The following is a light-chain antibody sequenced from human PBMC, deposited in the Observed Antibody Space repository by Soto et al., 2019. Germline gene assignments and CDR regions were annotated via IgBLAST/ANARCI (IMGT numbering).Light chain of an antibody. CDR1: SDDIGGYNH. CDR3: NSYRRGNSFWV. J-gene: IGLJ3*02. V-gene: IGLV2-14*01. CDR2: EVT. Sequence: QSALTQPASVSGSPGQSITISCTGTSDDIGGYNHVSWYQQHSGKVPKLIIYEVTNRPSGVSGRFSGSKSGNTASLTISGLQPEDEADYYCNSYRRGNSFWVFGGGTKLTVL.